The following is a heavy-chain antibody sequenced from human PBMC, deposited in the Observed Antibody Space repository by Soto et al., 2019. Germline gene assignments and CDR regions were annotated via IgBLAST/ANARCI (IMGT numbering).Heavy chain of an antibody. CDR2: VNHSGST. V-gene: IGHV4-34*01. Sequence: PSETLSLTCAVYVGSFSDYYWTWIRQPPGKGLEWIGEVNHSGSTKSNPSLKSRVTVSMDVSKNQFSLRLSSVSAADSAVYFCARGQVRKNFFDYWGQGTPVTVS. J-gene: IGHJ4*02. CDR1: VGSFSDYY. CDR3: ARGQVRKNFFDY. D-gene: IGHD2-21*01.